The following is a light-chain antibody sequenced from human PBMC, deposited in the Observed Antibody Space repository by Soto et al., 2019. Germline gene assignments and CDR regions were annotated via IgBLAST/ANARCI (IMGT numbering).Light chain of an antibody. CDR3: AAWDDSLSGHV. J-gene: IGLJ1*01. CDR1: SSDVGNYNL. CDR2: EGS. V-gene: IGLV2-23*01. Sequence: QSALTQPASVSGSLGQSITISCTGTSSDVGNYNLVSWYQQHPGKAPKIVIHEGSKRPSGLSNRFSGSKSGNTASLTISGLQAEDEAGYYCAAWDDSLSGHVFGTGTKVTVL.